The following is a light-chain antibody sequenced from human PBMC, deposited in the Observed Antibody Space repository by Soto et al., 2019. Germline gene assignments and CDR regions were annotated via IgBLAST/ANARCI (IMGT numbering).Light chain of an antibody. J-gene: IGKJ4*01. CDR1: QGIKDD. CDR3: IQDYDYPLT. V-gene: IGKV1-6*01. CDR2: AAS. Sequence: AIGMSQSPYSLSSAVGDRVTIACRASQGIKDDLGWYQQKPGKAPKLVIYAASILQTGPPSRFSGSGSGTDLPLPISRLQPEDFYTNHCIQDYDYPLTFGGRPKVDIK.